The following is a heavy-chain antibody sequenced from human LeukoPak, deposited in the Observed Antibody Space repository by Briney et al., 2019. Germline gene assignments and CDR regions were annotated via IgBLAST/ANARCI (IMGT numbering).Heavy chain of an antibody. CDR2: IIPIFGTA. J-gene: IGHJ6*02. Sequence: ASVKVSCKTSGGTFSSYAISWVRQAPGQGLEWMGGIIPIFGTANYAQKFQGRVTITADESTSTAYMELSSLRSEDTAVYYCARPPLSSGWYYYGMDVWGQGTTGTVSS. CDR1: GGTFSSYA. V-gene: IGHV1-69*13. CDR3: ARPPLSSGWYYYGMDV. D-gene: IGHD6-19*01.